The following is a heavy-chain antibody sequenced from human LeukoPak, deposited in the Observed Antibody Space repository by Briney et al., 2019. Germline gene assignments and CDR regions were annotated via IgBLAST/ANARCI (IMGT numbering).Heavy chain of an antibody. V-gene: IGHV3-74*01. D-gene: IGHD3-22*01. CDR3: ARANYYDSPFDP. CDR2: INSDGSST. J-gene: IGHJ5*02. Sequence: GGSLRLSCAASGFTFSSYWMHWVRQAPGNGLVWVSRINSDGSSTSYADSVKGRFTISRDNAKNTLYLQMNSLRAEDTAVYYCARANYYDSPFDPWGQGTLVTVSS. CDR1: GFTFSSYW.